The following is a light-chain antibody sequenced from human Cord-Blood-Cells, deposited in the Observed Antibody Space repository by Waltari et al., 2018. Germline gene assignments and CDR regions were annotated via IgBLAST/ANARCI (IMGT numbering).Light chain of an antibody. V-gene: IGLV2-14*01. Sequence: QSALTQPASVSGSPGQSITISCTGTSSDVGGYNYVLWYQQHPGKAPKLMIYGVSNRPAWVSNRFSGSKAGNTASLTSSGLQAEDEADYYCSSYTSSSTLVVFGGGTKLTVL. CDR3: SSYTSSSTLVV. CDR2: GVS. J-gene: IGLJ2*01. CDR1: SSDVGGYNY.